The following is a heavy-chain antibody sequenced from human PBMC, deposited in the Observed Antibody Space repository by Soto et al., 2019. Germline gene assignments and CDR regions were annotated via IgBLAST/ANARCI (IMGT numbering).Heavy chain of an antibody. Sequence: PGESLKISCMGSGYRFNNYWIGWVRQMPGKGLEWIGMIYPGDSDPTYSPSFQGQVTMSVDKSISTAYLQWSSLKASDSATYYCARQGSSGAYVYYAMDVWGQGTTVTVSS. V-gene: IGHV5-51*01. CDR1: GYRFNNYW. CDR2: IYPGDSDP. J-gene: IGHJ6*02. CDR3: ARQGSSGAYVYYAMDV. D-gene: IGHD3-22*01.